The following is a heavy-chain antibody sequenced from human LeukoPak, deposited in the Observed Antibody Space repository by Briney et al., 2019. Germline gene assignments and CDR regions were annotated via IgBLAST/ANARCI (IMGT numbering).Heavy chain of an antibody. CDR3: ATVGSGSYFLYYGAFDI. D-gene: IGHD1-26*01. V-gene: IGHV1-24*01. Sequence: ASVKVSCKVSGYALTELSMHWVRQAPGKGLEWMGGFDPEDGETIYAQKFQGRVTMTEDTSTDTAYMELSSLRSEDTAVYYCATVGSGSYFLYYGAFDIWGQGTMVTVSS. CDR1: GYALTELS. CDR2: FDPEDGET. J-gene: IGHJ3*02.